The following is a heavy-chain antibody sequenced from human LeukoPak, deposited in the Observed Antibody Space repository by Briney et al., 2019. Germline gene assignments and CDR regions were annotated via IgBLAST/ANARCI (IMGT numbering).Heavy chain of an antibody. V-gene: IGHV4-59*01. J-gene: IGHJ4*02. CDR3: ARSGRGSSAGFDY. CDR1: GGTISSYY. CDR2: IYYSGST. D-gene: IGHD3-10*01. Sequence: SETLSLTCTVSGGTISSYYWSWIRQPPGKGLEWIGYIYYSGSTNYTPSLKSRITISVDTSRNQFSLKLNSVTAADTAVYYCARSGRGSSAGFDYWGQGTLVTVSS.